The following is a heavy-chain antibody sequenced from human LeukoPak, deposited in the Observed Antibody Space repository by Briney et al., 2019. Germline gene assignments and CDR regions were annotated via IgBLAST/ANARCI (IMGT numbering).Heavy chain of an antibody. CDR3: ARDLGYDSSGYYYDPKKSFAYY. V-gene: IGHV1-46*01. D-gene: IGHD3-22*01. CDR1: GYTFTSYY. J-gene: IGHJ4*02. Sequence: ASVKVSCKASGYTFTSYYMHWVRQAPGQGLEWMGIINPSGGSTSYAQKFQGRVTMTRDMSTSTVYMELSSLRSEDTAVYYCARDLGYDSSGYYYDPKKSFAYYWGQGTLVTASS. CDR2: INPSGGST.